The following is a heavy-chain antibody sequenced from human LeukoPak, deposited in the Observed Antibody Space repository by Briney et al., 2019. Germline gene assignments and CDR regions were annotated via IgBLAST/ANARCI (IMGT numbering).Heavy chain of an antibody. J-gene: IGHJ4*02. V-gene: IGHV3-33*06. CDR3: AKDAQRGFDYSNSLEY. CDR2: IWHDATNK. D-gene: IGHD4-11*01. Sequence: GGSLRLSCAASGFTFSHYGMHWVRQATGKGLEWVAVIWHDATNKFYADSVKGRFTISRENSKKMVYLQMNSLRAEDTAVYYCAKDAQRGFDYSNSLEYWGQGTLVTVSP. CDR1: GFTFSHYG.